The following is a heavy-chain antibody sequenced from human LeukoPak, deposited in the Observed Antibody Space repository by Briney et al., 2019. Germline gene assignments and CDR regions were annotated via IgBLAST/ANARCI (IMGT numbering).Heavy chain of an antibody. CDR3: ARDSYCPNDVCYDY. J-gene: IGHJ4*02. CDR1: GFTFSSYS. V-gene: IGHV3-21*01. D-gene: IGHD2-8*01. Sequence: PGGSLRLSCAASGFTFSSYSMNWVRQAPGRGLEWVSYISSRSSYIYYTDSVKGRFTISRDDAKNSLYLQMNSLRAEDTAVYYCARDSYCPNDVCYDYWGQGVLVTVS. CDR2: ISSRSSYI.